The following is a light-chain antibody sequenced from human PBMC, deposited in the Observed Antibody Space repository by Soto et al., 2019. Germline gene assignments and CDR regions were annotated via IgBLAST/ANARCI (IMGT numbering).Light chain of an antibody. V-gene: IGLV1-51*01. Sequence: QSALTQPPSVSAAPGQTVTISCSGAISNIGNNFVSWYQQLPGAAPKLLIYANNKRPSGVPDRFSGSKSGTSATLGITGLQTGDEDDYYCGSWDYGLTAVAFGGGTKLTVL. CDR1: ISNIGNNF. J-gene: IGLJ2*01. CDR2: ANN. CDR3: GSWDYGLTAVA.